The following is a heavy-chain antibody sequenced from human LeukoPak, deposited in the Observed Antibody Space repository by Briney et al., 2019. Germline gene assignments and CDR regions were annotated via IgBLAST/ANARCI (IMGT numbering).Heavy chain of an antibody. CDR3: ARGHNAVVVAATPEWFDP. CDR2: IYYSGST. J-gene: IGHJ5*02. CDR1: GGSINSGGYY. D-gene: IGHD2-15*01. V-gene: IGHV4-31*03. Sequence: SQTLSLTCTVSGGSINSGGYYWSWIRQHPGKGLEWIGYIYYSGSTYYNPSLKSRVTISVDTSKNQFSLKLSSVTAADTAVYYCARGHNAVVVAATPEWFDPWGQGTLVTVSS.